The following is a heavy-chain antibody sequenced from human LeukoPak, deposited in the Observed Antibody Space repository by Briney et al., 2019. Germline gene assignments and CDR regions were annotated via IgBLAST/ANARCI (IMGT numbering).Heavy chain of an antibody. CDR2: ISYDGSNK. V-gene: IGHV3-30*09. J-gene: IGHJ4*02. CDR1: GFTFSSYA. D-gene: IGHD3-22*01. CDR3: ARDGPGNYYDKSGLEYYFDY. Sequence: VQPGRSLRLSCAASGFTFSSYAMHWVRQAPGKGLEWVAVISYDGSNKYYADSVKGRFAISRDNSKNTLYLQMNSLGTEDSAVYYCARDGPGNYYDKSGLEYYFDYWGQGTLVTASS.